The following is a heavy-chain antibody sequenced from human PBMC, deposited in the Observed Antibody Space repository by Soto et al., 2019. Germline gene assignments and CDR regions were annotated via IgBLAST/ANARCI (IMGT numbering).Heavy chain of an antibody. D-gene: IGHD2-15*01. CDR1: GFTFDSFA. CDR2: VSHDGAIK. Sequence: GGSVRLSCTPSGFTFDSFAMHLVRQSPGKGLEWVAVVSHDGAIKHYAESVRGRLTISRDNSRDTLSLQMNSLRPEDTAVYYCVRETQIVRVVVPTPGTKGAPDWWRQGGVFTVSS. V-gene: IGHV3-30-3*01. CDR3: VRETQIVRVVVPTPGTKGAPDW. J-gene: IGHJ4*03.